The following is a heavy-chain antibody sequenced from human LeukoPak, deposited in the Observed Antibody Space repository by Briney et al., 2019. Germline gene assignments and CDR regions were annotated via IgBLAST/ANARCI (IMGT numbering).Heavy chain of an antibody. Sequence: PSETLSLTCAVYGGSFSGYYWSWIRQPPGKGLEWIGYIYYSGSTNYNPSLKSRVTISVDTSKNQFSLKLSSVTAADTAVYYCASSVSSSWGYYFDYWGQGTLVTVSS. CDR1: GGSFSGYY. CDR2: IYYSGST. J-gene: IGHJ4*02. V-gene: IGHV4-59*08. CDR3: ASSVSSSWGYYFDY. D-gene: IGHD6-13*01.